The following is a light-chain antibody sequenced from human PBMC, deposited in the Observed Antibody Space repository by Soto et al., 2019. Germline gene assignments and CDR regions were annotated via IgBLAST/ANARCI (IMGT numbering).Light chain of an antibody. V-gene: IGKV1-12*01. CDR3: QQAARFPIT. J-gene: IGKJ5*01. CDR1: QGIKNW. CDR2: TGS. Sequence: DSQMTQPPSYVSASLGDRVTITYRASQGIKNWVAWYQQKPGQAPKLLIYTGSSLQIGVPSRFSGSGSGTDFTLTINSLQPEDFATYYCQQAARFPITFGQGTRLEIK.